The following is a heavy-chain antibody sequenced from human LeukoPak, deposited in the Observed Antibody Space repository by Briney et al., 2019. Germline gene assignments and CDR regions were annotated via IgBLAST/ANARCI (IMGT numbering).Heavy chain of an antibody. J-gene: IGHJ4*02. D-gene: IGHD2-2*01. CDR2: FDPEDGET. CDR3: AAGYCSSNSCFYFDY. V-gene: IGHV1-24*01. CDR1: GYTLTDLS. Sequence: ASVKVSCKVSGYTLTDLSMHWVRQAPGKGLEWMGGFDPEDGETIYAQKFQGRVTMTEDTSTDTAYMELSSLRSEDTAVYYCAAGYCSSNSCFYFDYWGQGTLVTVSS.